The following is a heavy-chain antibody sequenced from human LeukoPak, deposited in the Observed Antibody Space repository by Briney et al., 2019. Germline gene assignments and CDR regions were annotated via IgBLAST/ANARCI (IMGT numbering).Heavy chain of an antibody. D-gene: IGHD3-10*01. CDR2: ISGRGGSK. CDR1: GFTFSSYA. Sequence: GGSLRLSCAASGFTFSSYAMSWVREAPGKGLEWGSAISGRGGSKYYADSVKGRFTISRDNSKNTLYLQMNSLRAEDTAVYYCAKDRPLWFGELGGFFFDYWGQGTLVTVSP. J-gene: IGHJ4*02. V-gene: IGHV3-23*01. CDR3: AKDRPLWFGELGGFFFDY.